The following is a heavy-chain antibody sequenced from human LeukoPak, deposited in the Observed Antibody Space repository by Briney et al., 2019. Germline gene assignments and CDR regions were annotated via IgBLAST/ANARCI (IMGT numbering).Heavy chain of an antibody. J-gene: IGHJ4*02. V-gene: IGHV3-23*01. CDR3: AKGGTGSKLTFDY. Sequence: GGSLRLSCAASGFDFNSYALNWVRQAPGKGLEWVSTTDSYGKTHYVDSVKGRFTISRDNSKNTLYLQMNSLRVEDTAVYYCAKGGTGSKLTFDYWGQGTLVTVSS. CDR2: TDSYGKT. CDR1: GFDFNSYA. D-gene: IGHD2-8*02.